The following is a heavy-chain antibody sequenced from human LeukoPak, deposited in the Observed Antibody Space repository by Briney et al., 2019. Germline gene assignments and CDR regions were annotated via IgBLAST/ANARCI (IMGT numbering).Heavy chain of an antibody. Sequence: KAGGSLRLSCADSGFTFSSYSMKWVRQAPGKGLEWVSSISSGSKYIYNADSVKGRFTISRDNAKRSLYLQMNSLRVEDTAVYYCARALSYSYGSMDFWGQGTLVIVSS. V-gene: IGHV3-21*01. CDR3: ARALSYSYGSMDF. CDR1: GFTFSSYS. D-gene: IGHD5-18*01. J-gene: IGHJ4*02. CDR2: ISSGSKYI.